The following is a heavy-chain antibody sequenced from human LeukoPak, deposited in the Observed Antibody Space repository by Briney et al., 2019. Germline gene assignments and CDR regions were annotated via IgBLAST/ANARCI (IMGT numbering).Heavy chain of an antibody. Sequence: GGSLRLSCAASGFTLSSLAMHWVRQAPGKGLEWVSSSGTRSGTKYYADSVMGRFTISRDGAMNSVSLQINSLRAEDTAVYYCLLQMTYGELSDPDFRGQGTLVTVSS. CDR2: SGTRSGTK. V-gene: IGHV3-21*01. D-gene: IGHD3-16*02. CDR1: GFTLSSLA. J-gene: IGHJ4*02. CDR3: LLQMTYGELSDPDF.